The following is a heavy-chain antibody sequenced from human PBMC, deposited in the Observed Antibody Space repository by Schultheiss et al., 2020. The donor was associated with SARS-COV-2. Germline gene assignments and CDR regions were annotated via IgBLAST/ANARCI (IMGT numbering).Heavy chain of an antibody. CDR1: GGSFSGYY. D-gene: IGHD4-17*01. CDR2: INHSGST. Sequence: SQTLSLTCAVYGGSFSGYYWSWIRQPPGKGLEWIGEINHSGSTNYNPSLKSRVTVSVDTSKNQFSLKLSSVTAADTAVYYCARRSGYGDYGPRFGGWGQGTLVTVSS. CDR3: ARRSGYGDYGPRFGG. V-gene: IGHV4-34*01. J-gene: IGHJ4*02.